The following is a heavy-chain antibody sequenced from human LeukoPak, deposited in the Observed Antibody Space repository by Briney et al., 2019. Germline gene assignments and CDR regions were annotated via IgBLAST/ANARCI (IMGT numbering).Heavy chain of an antibody. D-gene: IGHD3-22*01. V-gene: IGHV1-58*02. Sequence: SVKVSCKASGFTFTSSAMQWVRQARGQRLEWIGWIVIGSGNTNYAQRFQERVTITRDMSTSTAYMELSSLRSEDTAVYYCAADYYDSSGYYDHWYFDPWGRGTLVTVSS. CDR3: AADYYDSSGYYDHWYFDP. CDR1: GFTFTSSA. J-gene: IGHJ2*01. CDR2: IVIGSGNT.